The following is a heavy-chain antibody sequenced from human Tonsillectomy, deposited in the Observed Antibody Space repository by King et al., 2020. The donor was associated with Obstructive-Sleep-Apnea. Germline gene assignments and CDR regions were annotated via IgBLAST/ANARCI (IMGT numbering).Heavy chain of an antibody. Sequence: VQLQQWGAGLLKPSETLSLTCAVFGGSFSDFYWSWIRQPPGKGLEWIGEINHSGSTNYNPSLKSRITISVDTSMNQFSLKLTFVAAADTAVYYCARGSGAAAVNWFDPWGQGTLVTVSS. J-gene: IGHJ5*02. V-gene: IGHV4-34*01. CDR2: INHSGST. CDR3: ARGSGAAAVNWFDP. D-gene: IGHD6-13*01. CDR1: GGSFSDFY.